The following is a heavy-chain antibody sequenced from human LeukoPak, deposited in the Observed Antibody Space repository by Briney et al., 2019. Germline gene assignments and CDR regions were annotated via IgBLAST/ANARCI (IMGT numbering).Heavy chain of an antibody. V-gene: IGHV4-59*01. CDR2: IYYSGST. D-gene: IGHD2-21*02. J-gene: IGHJ5*02. CDR1: GGSISSYY. CDR3: ARYCGGDCYSFDP. Sequence: SETLSLTCTVSGGSISSYYWSWIRQPPGKGLEWIGYIYYSGSTNYNPSLKSRVTISVDTSKNQFPLKLSSVTAADTAVYYCARYCGGDCYSFDPWGQGTLVTVSS.